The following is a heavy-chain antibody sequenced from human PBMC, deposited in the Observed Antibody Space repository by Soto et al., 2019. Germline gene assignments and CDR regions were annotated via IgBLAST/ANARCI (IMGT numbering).Heavy chain of an antibody. CDR1: AFTFSDYY. D-gene: IGHD2-15*01. CDR2: ISGNGNTI. CDR3: AASAVVAAHH. V-gene: IGHV3-11*01. Sequence: SGGSLRLSCAASAFTFSDYYMGWIRQAPGKGLEWLSYISGNGNTIYYADSVKGRFTVSRDNAKNLLYLQMNSLRVEDTAVYYCAASAVVAAHHWGQGALVTVSS. J-gene: IGHJ5*02.